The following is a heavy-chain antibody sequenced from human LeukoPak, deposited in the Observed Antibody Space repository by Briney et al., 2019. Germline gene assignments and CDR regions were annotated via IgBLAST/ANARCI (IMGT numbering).Heavy chain of an antibody. CDR1: GFTFSNAW. D-gene: IGHD6-13*01. J-gene: IGHJ4*02. CDR2: ISSSSSTI. Sequence: GGSLRLSCAASGFTFSNAWMSWVRQAPGKGLEWVSYISSSSSTIYYADSVKGRFTISRDNAKNSLYLQMNSLRAEDTAVYYCARDRSYSSGWYGHNYWGQGTLVTVSS. CDR3: ARDRSYSSGWYGHNY. V-gene: IGHV3-48*01.